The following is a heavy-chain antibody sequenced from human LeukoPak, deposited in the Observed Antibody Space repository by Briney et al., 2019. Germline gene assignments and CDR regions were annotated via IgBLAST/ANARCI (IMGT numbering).Heavy chain of an antibody. CDR3: AASLGDYYDSSGYYYNYYVDV. CDR2: INPNSGGT. J-gene: IGHJ6*03. Sequence: GASAKVSCKASGYTFTDYYMHWVRQAPGQGLEWMGRINPNSGGTNYAQKFQGRVTMTRDTSISTAYMELSRLRSDDTAVYYCAASLGDYYDSSGYYYNYYVDVWGKGTTVTVSS. V-gene: IGHV1-2*06. CDR1: GYTFTDYY. D-gene: IGHD3-22*01.